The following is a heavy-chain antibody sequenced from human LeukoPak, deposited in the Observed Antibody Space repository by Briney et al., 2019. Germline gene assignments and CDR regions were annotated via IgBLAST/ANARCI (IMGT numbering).Heavy chain of an antibody. J-gene: IGHJ6*01. CDR1: GPTLSSYA. D-gene: IGHD4-11*01. V-gene: IGHV3-30*04. Sequence: GRSLRLSCAVSGPTLSSYAMHWVRQAPGKGLEWVAVISYDGRNKYYTSSVKGQFTISRDNSKNTLYRQMKSLRAEDTAVYYCASEATVTTWYRSYYYYYGMDGWGQGTTVTVSS. CDR3: ASEATVTTWYRSYYYYYGMDG. CDR2: ISYDGRNK.